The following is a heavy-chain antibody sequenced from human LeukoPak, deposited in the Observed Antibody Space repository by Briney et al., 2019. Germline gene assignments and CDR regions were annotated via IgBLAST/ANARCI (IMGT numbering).Heavy chain of an antibody. V-gene: IGHV3-13*01. Sequence: PGGSLRLSCTASGFDFSNYDLHWVRQPRGKGLEWVSHIDTAGGTYSPGSVKGRFTISRANAKKSLYLQMHTLRVGDTALYFCARGSPWSYSYMDVWGVGTAVSVS. CDR1: GFDFSNYD. CDR3: ARGSPWSYSYMDV. J-gene: IGHJ6*03. D-gene: IGHD3-3*01. CDR2: IDTAGGT.